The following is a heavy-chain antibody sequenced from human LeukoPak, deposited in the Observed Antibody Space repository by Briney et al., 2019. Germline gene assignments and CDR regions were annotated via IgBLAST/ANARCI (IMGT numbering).Heavy chain of an antibody. D-gene: IGHD6-13*01. CDR2: IYPGDSDT. J-gene: IGHJ4*02. Sequence: GESLKISCNSSGYIYTSYWIGWVRQMPGKGLEWMGIIYPGDSDTRYSPSFQGQVTISADKSISTAYLQWSSLKASDTAMYYCARSTGYSSSWYAPPPGTPHYYFDYWGQGTLVTVSS. CDR1: GYIYTSYW. CDR3: ARSTGYSSSWYAPPPGTPHYYFDY. V-gene: IGHV5-51*01.